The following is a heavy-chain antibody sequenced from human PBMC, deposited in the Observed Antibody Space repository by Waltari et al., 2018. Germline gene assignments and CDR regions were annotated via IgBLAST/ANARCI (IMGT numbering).Heavy chain of an antibody. V-gene: IGHV4-34*01. CDR1: GGSFRGYY. Sequence: QVQLQQWGAGQLQPSETLSLSCAVFGGSFRGYYWGWVRQARGKGLGWIGEINHSGNLNSNPSLRSRLTMSVDTSNNQLSLKLNSVTAADTAVYYCVRLEDCTGPGGNCYSGELFALDVWGQGTTVTVSS. CDR3: VRLEDCTGPGGNCYSGELFALDV. J-gene: IGHJ6*02. D-gene: IGHD2-15*01. CDR2: INHSGNL.